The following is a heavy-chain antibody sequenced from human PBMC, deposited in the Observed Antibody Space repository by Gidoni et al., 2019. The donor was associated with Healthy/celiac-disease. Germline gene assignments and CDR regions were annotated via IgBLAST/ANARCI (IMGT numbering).Heavy chain of an antibody. D-gene: IGHD1-1*01. CDR1: GFTFSSYG. CDR3: AGTRGTVDAFDI. V-gene: IGHV3-33*01. CDR2: IWYDGSNK. J-gene: IGHJ3*02. Sequence: QVQLVESGGGVVQPGRYLRLSCAASGFTFSSYGMHWVRQAPGKGLEWVAVIWYDGSNKYYADSVKGRFTISRDNSKNTLYLQMNSLRAEDTAVYYCAGTRGTVDAFDIWGQGTMVTVSS.